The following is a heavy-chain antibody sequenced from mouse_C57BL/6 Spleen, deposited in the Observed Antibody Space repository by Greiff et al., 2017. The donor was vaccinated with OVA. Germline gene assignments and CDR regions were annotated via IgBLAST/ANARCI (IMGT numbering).Heavy chain of an antibody. D-gene: IGHD2-5*01. CDR3: AGYYSNYWYFDV. Sequence: VHVKQSVAELVRPGASVKLSCTASGFNIKNTYMHWVKQRPVQGLEWIGRIDPANGNTKYAPKLQGKATIDADASSNTAYLQLSSLTSEDTAIYYCAGYYSNYWYFDVWGTGTTVTVSS. J-gene: IGHJ1*03. CDR1: GFNIKNTY. CDR2: IDPANGNT. V-gene: IGHV14-3*01.